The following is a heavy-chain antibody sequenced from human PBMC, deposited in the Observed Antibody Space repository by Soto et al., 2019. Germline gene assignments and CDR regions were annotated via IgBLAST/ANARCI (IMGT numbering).Heavy chain of an antibody. J-gene: IGHJ4*02. CDR3: ARGGIHFADSSGHAFDS. D-gene: IGHD3-22*01. V-gene: IGHV1-69*06. CDR1: GDTFDIYG. CDR2: IIPIFETA. Sequence: QVEIVKSGAEVKKPGSSGKVSCKASGDTFDIYGFNWVRQAPGEGLEWMGVIIPIFETADYAQKFQGRVSITADKSTSTAYMELGSLTSEDTAVYYCARGGIHFADSSGHAFDSWGQGTLTSVTS.